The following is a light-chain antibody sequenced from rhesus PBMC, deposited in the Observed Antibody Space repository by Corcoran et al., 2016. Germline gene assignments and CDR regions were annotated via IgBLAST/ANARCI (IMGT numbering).Light chain of an antibody. V-gene: IGKV1-28*03. CDR1: QGISSY. J-gene: IGKJ2*01. Sequence: DIQMTQSPSSLSASVGDTVTITCRASQGISSYLNWFQQQPGKAPKLLIYAASSLESGVPSRFSGSGSGTDFTLTISSLQPEDFAVYYCLQHNSYPYSFGQGTKVEIK. CDR2: AAS. CDR3: LQHNSYPYS.